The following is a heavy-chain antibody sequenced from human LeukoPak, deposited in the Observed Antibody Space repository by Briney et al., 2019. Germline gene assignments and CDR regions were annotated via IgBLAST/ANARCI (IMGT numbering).Heavy chain of an antibody. CDR3: ARGGGGSLQFDY. V-gene: IGHV4-30-4*01. J-gene: IGHJ4*02. CDR1: GGSISSGDYY. CDR2: IYYSGST. Sequence: SLTLSLTCTVSGGSISSGDYYWSWIRQPPGKGLEWIGYIYYSGSTYYNPSLKSRVTISVDTSKNQFSLKLSSVTAADTAVYYCARGGGGSLQFDYWGQGTLVTVSS. D-gene: IGHD1-26*01.